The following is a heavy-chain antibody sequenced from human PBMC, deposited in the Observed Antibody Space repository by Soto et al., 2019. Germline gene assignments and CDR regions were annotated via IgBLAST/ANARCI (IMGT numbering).Heavy chain of an antibody. D-gene: IGHD3-22*01. V-gene: IGHV4-4*02. J-gene: IGHJ5*02. CDR2: IYHSGST. CDR3: ARDRPYYYDSSGQPGWFDP. CDR1: GGSISSSNW. Sequence: SETLSLTCAVSGGSISSSNWWSWVRQPPGKGLEWIGEIYHSGSTNYNPSLKSRVTISVDKSKNQFSLKLSSVTAADTAVNYCARDRPYYYDSSGQPGWFDPWGQGTLVTVSS.